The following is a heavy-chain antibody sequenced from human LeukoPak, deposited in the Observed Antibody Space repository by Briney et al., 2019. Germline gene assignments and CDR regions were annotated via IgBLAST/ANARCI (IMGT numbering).Heavy chain of an antibody. CDR2: MNPNSGFT. Sequence: ASVKVSCKASGYTFTNYDINWVRQATGLGLEWMGYMNPNSGFTTYAQKFQGRVTMTRNTSISTAYMELRSLRSEDTAVYYCARVPRELGAYWGQGTLVTVSS. CDR1: GYTFTNYD. J-gene: IGHJ4*02. V-gene: IGHV1-8*01. D-gene: IGHD3-16*01. CDR3: ARVPRELGAY.